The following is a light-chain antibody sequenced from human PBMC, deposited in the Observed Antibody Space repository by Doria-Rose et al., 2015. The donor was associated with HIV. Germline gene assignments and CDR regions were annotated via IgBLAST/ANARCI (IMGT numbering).Light chain of an antibody. Sequence: TQSPGTLSLSPGVRATLSCRASQSFSSTYLAWYQQKRGQAPSHLIYDGSTEATGIPDRFSASGSGTDFTLTINRLEPEDFALYYCHQYGTSWTFGQGTKVE. J-gene: IGKJ1*01. CDR1: QSFSSTY. V-gene: IGKV3-20*01. CDR2: DGS. CDR3: HQYGTSWT.